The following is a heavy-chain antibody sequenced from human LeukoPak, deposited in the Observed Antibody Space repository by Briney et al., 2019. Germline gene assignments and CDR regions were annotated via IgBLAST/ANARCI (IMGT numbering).Heavy chain of an antibody. D-gene: IGHD6-19*01. J-gene: IGHJ6*02. CDR3: AREVGSGWYAYYYYYDMDV. CDR1: GDSVSSNSAA. CDR2: TYYRSKSYN. Sequence: SQTLSLTCALSGDSVSSNSAAWNWIRQSPSRGLEWLGRTYYRSKSYNDYAVSVKSRITINADTSKNQFSLQLNSVTPEDTAVYYCAREVGSGWYAYYYYYDMDVWGQGTTVTV. V-gene: IGHV6-1*01.